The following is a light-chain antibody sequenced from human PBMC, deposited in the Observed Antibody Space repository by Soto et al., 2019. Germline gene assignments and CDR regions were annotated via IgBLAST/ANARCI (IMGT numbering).Light chain of an antibody. V-gene: IGKV3-15*01. J-gene: IGKJ1*01. CDR3: QQYHDRWT. Sequence: EIVMTQSPATLSVSPGERAILSCRASQSVSINLAWYQQKPGQAPRLFIYGASTRATGVPARFSGSGSGTEFTLPISSLQSEDFSVYFCQQYHDRWTFGQGTKVEVK. CDR2: GAS. CDR1: QSVSIN.